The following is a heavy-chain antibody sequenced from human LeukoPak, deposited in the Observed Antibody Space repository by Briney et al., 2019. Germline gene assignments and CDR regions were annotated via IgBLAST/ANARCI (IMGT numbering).Heavy chain of an antibody. CDR1: GYTFTGYY. J-gene: IGHJ5*01. V-gene: IGHV1-2*02. Sequence: GASVKVSCKASGYTFTGYYMHWVRQAPGQGLEWMGWMNPYSGGTNYAQKFQGSVTMTRDTSISTVYMELSRLRSDDTAVYYCARASGSYWWFDSWGQGTLVTVSS. CDR3: ARASGSYWWFDS. CDR2: MNPYSGGT. D-gene: IGHD1-26*01.